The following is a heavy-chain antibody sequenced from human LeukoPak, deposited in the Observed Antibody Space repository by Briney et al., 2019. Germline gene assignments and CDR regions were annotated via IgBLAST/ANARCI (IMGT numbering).Heavy chain of an antibody. Sequence: GGSLRLSCAASGFTFSDYYMSWIRQAPGKGLEWVSYISNSGSTTYYADSVKGRFTISRDNAKNSLYLQMNSLRAEDTAVYYCARDAGDIVVVVAATHGDAFDIWGQGTMVTVSS. CDR2: ISNSGSTT. D-gene: IGHD2-15*01. J-gene: IGHJ3*02. V-gene: IGHV3-11*01. CDR1: GFTFSDYY. CDR3: ARDAGDIVVVVAATHGDAFDI.